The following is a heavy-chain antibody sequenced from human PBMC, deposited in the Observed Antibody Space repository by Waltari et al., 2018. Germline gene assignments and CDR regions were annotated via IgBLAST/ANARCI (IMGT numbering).Heavy chain of an antibody. CDR2: ISSSSSYI. CDR1: GFTFSSYS. CDR3: ARVLLSYVWGSYPPPYFDY. J-gene: IGHJ4*02. D-gene: IGHD3-16*02. Sequence: EVQLVESGGGLVKPGGSLRLSCAASGFTFSSYSMNWVRQAPGKGLEWVSSISSSSSYIYYADAVKGRFTISSDNAKNSRYLQMNSLRAEDTAVYYCARVLLSYVWGSYPPPYFDYWGQGTLVTVSS. V-gene: IGHV3-21*01.